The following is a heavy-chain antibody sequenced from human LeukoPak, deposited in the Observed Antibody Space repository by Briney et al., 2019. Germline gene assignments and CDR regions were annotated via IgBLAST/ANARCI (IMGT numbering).Heavy chain of an antibody. CDR1: GDSISSYY. CDR3: ARGRLRYFDWYFDY. Sequence: PSETLSLTCTVSGDSISSYYGTWIRQPAGKGLEWIGRMYTSGSTDYNPSLKSRVSMSVDTSKSQFSLRLSSVTAADTAVYFCARGRLRYFDWYFDYWGQGTLVTVSS. D-gene: IGHD3-9*01. J-gene: IGHJ4*02. V-gene: IGHV4-4*07. CDR2: MYTSGST.